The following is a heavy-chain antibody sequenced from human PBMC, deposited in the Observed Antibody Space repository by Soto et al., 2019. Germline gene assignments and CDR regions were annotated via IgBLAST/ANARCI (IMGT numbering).Heavy chain of an antibody. CDR2: IYSGGST. V-gene: IGHV3-53*01. J-gene: IGHJ6*02. CDR3: ARGANYGSGSPTYYYYGMDV. D-gene: IGHD3-10*01. Sequence: GGSLRLSCAASGFTVSSNYMSWVRQAPGKGLEWVSVIYSGGSTYYADSVKGRFTISRDNSKNTLYLQMNSLRAEDTAVYYCARGANYGSGSPTYYYYGMDVWGQGTTVTVSS. CDR1: GFTVSSNY.